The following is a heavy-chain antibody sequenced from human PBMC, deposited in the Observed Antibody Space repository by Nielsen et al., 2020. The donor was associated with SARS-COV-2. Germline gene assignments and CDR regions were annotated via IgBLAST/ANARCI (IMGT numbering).Heavy chain of an antibody. D-gene: IGHD3-16*01. CDR2: IYYSGST. Sequence: SETLSLTCTVSGGSISSYYWSWIRQPPGKGLEWIGYIYYSGSTNYNPSLKSRLTISVDTSRNQFSLTLRSVTAADTAVYFCAGGNTALRYYFDYWGQGTLVTVSS. CDR1: GGSISSYY. V-gene: IGHV4-59*08. J-gene: IGHJ4*02. CDR3: AGGNTALRYYFDY.